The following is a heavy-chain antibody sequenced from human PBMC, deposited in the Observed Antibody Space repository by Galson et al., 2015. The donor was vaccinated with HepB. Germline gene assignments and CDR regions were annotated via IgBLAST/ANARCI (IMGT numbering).Heavy chain of an antibody. J-gene: IGHJ4*02. Sequence: SCKASGFTLTDYYMYWVRQTPGQGLEWVGWIHPKSGGTGYAQKFQGRVAMTRDTSISTLYMELSSLRSDDTAIYYCARDGVAIMVELDYWGQGTLLTVSS. V-gene: IGHV1-2*02. D-gene: IGHD3-10*01. CDR2: IHPKSGGT. CDR1: GFTLTDYY. CDR3: ARDGVAIMVELDY.